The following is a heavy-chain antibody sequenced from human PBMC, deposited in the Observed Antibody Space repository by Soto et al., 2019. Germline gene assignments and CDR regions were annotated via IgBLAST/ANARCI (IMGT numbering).Heavy chain of an antibody. D-gene: IGHD5-12*01. V-gene: IGHV2-5*02. CDR3: AHRGEVATIISDAFDI. Sequence: QLTLKESGPPLVKPTQTLTLTCTFSGISLSTDAVGVAWIRQPPGKALEWLALIYWDDDKRYSPSLKSRLTIIKDTSKNQVVLTMTNMDPVDTATYYCAHRGEVATIISDAFDIWGPGTSVTVSS. CDR1: GISLSTDAVG. J-gene: IGHJ3*02. CDR2: IYWDDDK.